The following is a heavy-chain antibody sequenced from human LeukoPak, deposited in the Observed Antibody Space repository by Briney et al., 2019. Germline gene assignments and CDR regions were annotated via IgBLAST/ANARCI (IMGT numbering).Heavy chain of an antibody. CDR3: AKGPGDDYVWGSYDY. V-gene: IGHV3-48*01. CDR2: ISSSSSTI. D-gene: IGHD3-16*01. Sequence: GGSLRLSCAASGFTFSTYSMNWVRQAPGKGLEWVSYISSSSSTIYYADSVKGRFTISRDNAKNTLYLQMNSLRAEDTAVYYCAKGPGDDYVWGSYDYWGQGTLVTVSS. CDR1: GFTFSTYS. J-gene: IGHJ4*02.